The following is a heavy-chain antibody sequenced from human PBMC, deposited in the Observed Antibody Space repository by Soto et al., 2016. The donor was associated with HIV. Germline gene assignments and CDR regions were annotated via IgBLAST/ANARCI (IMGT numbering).Heavy chain of an antibody. CDR3: ARDRDTMVRGVIPLFDY. Sequence: QVQLVQSGAEVKKPGASVKVSCKASGYTFTTYGISWVRQPPGQGLEWMGWISAYNGNTNYAQKLQDRVTMTTDTSTSTAYMELRSLRSDDTAVYYCARDRDTMVRGVIPLFDYWGQGTLVTVSS. V-gene: IGHV1-18*01. CDR2: ISAYNGNT. D-gene: IGHD3-10*01. CDR1: GYTFTTYG. J-gene: IGHJ4*02.